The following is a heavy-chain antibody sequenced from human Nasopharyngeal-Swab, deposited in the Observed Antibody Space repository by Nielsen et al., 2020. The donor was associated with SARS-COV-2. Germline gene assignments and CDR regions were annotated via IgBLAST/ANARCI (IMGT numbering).Heavy chain of an antibody. D-gene: IGHD3-10*01. V-gene: IGHV4-59*01. Sequence: SETLSLTCTVSGGSIRPYAWSWIRQPPGKGLEWIGYVYYTGSTTYNPSLKSRVTMSEDTSKNQFSLKLNSVSAADTAVYYCARRAGLSFDPWGQGTLVTVSS. CDR1: GGSIRPYA. CDR3: ARRAGLSFDP. J-gene: IGHJ5*02. CDR2: VYYTGST.